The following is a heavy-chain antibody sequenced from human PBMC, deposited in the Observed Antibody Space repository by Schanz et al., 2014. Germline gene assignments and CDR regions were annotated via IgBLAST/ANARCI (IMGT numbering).Heavy chain of an antibody. CDR2: IVPIAGIT. V-gene: IGHV1-69*08. CDR3: AREVGLYDRGWFDP. CDR1: GGTFSSVT. Sequence: QVHLVQSGAEVKKPGSSVKVSCKASGGTFSSVTFSWVRQAPGQGLEWMGRIVPIAGITNYAQRFQGRVTITADKSSDTAYMELSSLRSEDTAVYYCAREVGLYDRGWFDPWGQGTLVTVSS. J-gene: IGHJ5*02. D-gene: IGHD3-22*01.